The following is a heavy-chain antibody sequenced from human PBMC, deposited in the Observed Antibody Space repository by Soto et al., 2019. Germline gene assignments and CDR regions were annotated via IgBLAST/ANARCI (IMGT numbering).Heavy chain of an antibody. D-gene: IGHD4-17*01. CDR1: GFTFDDYA. CDR2: ITRNSGRR. CDR3: AKSKGDLEILKTTVTTFWGPFHI. Sequence: EVQLVESGGGLVQPGRSLRLSCAASGFTFDDYAMHWVRQAPGKGPEWVSGITRNSGRRGYAGSVRGRFTISRDNAMSSLYLQLNSLRAEDTALYSCAKSKGDLEILKTTVTTFWGPFHIWGQGTLVTVSS. V-gene: IGHV3-9*01. J-gene: IGHJ3*02.